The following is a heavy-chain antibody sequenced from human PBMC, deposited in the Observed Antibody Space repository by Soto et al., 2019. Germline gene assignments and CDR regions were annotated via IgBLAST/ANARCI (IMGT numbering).Heavy chain of an antibody. V-gene: IGHV1-69*12. J-gene: IGHJ4*02. CDR1: GGTFSSYA. Sequence: QVQLVQSGAEVKKPGSSVKVSCKASGGTFSSYAISWVRQAPGQGLEWMGGIIPIFGTANYAQKFQGRVTITADESTSTAYMELSSLRSEDTAVYYCARGLDCSGGSCYYGGFDYWGQGTLVTVSS. D-gene: IGHD2-15*01. CDR2: IIPIFGTA. CDR3: ARGLDCSGGSCYYGGFDY.